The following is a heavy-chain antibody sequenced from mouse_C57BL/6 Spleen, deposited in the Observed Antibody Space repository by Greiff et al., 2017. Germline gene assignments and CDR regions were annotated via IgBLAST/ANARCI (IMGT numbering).Heavy chain of an antibody. CDR3: AREGVITTVVAKDWYFDV. V-gene: IGHV1-26*01. CDR2: INPNNGGT. J-gene: IGHJ1*03. D-gene: IGHD1-1*01. Sequence: EVQLQQSGPELVKPGASVKISCKASGYTFTDYYMNWVKQSHGKSLEWIGDINPNNGGTSYNQKFKGKATLTVDKSSSTAYMELRSLTSEDSAVYYCAREGVITTVVAKDWYFDVWGTGTTVTVSS. CDR1: GYTFTDYY.